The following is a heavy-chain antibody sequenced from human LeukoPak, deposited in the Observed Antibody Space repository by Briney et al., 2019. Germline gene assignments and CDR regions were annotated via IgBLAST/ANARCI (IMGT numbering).Heavy chain of an antibody. CDR3: TILNYYGSGSYPD. Sequence: GEPLKTPCQGSGYTFTNNCISWVGQLDGKGLEGMGRIVPIDSYTTYSPSFQGHVTISADKSISTAYLQWSSLKAADTGVYYCTILNYYGSGSYPDWGQGTLVTVSS. J-gene: IGHJ4*02. D-gene: IGHD3-10*01. CDR1: GYTFTNNC. V-gene: IGHV5-10-1*01. CDR2: IVPIDSYT.